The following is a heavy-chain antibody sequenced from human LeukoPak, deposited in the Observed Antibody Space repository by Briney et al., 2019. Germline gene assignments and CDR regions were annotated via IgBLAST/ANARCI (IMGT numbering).Heavy chain of an antibody. CDR3: AREMHSGGYYNWFDP. Sequence: KPSETLSLTCAVSGYSISSGYYWGWIRQPPGKGLEWIGSIYHSGSTYYNPSLKSRVTISVDTSKNQFSLKLSSVTAADTAVYYCAREMHSGGYYNWFDPWGQGTLVTVSS. J-gene: IGHJ5*02. D-gene: IGHD1-26*01. V-gene: IGHV4-38-2*02. CDR1: GYSISSGYY. CDR2: IYHSGST.